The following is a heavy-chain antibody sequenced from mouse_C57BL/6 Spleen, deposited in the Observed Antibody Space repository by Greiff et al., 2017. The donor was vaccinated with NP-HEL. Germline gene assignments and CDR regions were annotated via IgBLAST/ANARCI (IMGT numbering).Heavy chain of an antibody. Sequence: VQLQQSGPELVKPGASVKISCKASGYTFTDYYMNWVKQSHGKSLEWIGDINPNNGGTSYNQKFKGKATLTVDKSSSTAYMELRSLTSEDSAVYYCAYYGSSSWFAYWGQGTLVTVSA. D-gene: IGHD1-1*01. J-gene: IGHJ3*01. CDR3: AYYGSSSWFAY. CDR2: INPNNGGT. V-gene: IGHV1-26*01. CDR1: GYTFTDYY.